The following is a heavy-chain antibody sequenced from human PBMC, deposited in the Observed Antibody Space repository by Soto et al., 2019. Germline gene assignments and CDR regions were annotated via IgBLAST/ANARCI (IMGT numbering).Heavy chain of an antibody. CDR3: ARGGHVVVVTAALDF. CDR1: GGTFSRYT. V-gene: IGHV1-46*01. J-gene: IGHJ4*02. CDR2: VNPSGGHT. Sequence: QVQLVQSGAEVKKPGSSVKVSCKASGGTFSRYTFTWVRQAPGQGLEWMGTVNPSGGHTTYAQHFLGRMTMTRDTSTSTLYMELTSLTSEDTAVYYCARGGHVVVVTAALDFWGQGTLVTVSS. D-gene: IGHD2-21*02.